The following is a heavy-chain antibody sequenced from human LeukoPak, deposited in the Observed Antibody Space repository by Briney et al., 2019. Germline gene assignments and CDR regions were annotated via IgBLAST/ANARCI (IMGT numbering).Heavy chain of an antibody. CDR3: ARWRIQLWSTLDY. CDR1: GYTFTCYY. CDR2: INPNSGGT. D-gene: IGHD5-18*01. V-gene: IGHV1-2*02. Sequence: ASVQVSCKASGYTFTCYYMHWVRQAPGQGLEWMGWINPNSGGTNYAQKFQGRVTMTRDTSISTAYMELSRLRSDDTAIYYCARWRIQLWSTLDYWGQGTLVTVSS. J-gene: IGHJ4*02.